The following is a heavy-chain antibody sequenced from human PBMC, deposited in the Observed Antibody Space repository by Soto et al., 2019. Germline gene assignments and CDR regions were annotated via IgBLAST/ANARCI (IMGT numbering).Heavy chain of an antibody. D-gene: IGHD6-6*01. CDR2: INTDGSTT. CDR1: GFALSSFW. V-gene: IGHV3-74*01. CDR3: AIRYSSSIRFDP. J-gene: IGHJ5*02. Sequence: EVQLVESGGGLVQPGGSLRLSCVASGFALSSFWMHWVRQVPGKGLMWVSRINTDGSTTAYADSVRGRFTISRDNAENTLYQQMNSRRADDTAVYYCAIRYSSSIRFDPWGQGTLVTVSS.